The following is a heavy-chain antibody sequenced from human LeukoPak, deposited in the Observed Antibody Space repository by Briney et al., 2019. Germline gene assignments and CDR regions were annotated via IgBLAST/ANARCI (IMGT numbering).Heavy chain of an antibody. CDR1: GGSISSYY. Sequence: SEALSLTCTVSGGSISSYYWSWIRQPPGKGLEWIGYIYYSGSTNYNPSLKSRVTMSVDTSSNQFSLNVASVTAADTAIYYCARVRDDYFFDYWGQGILVTVSS. CDR2: IYYSGST. CDR3: ARVRDDYFFDY. V-gene: IGHV4-59*12. D-gene: IGHD3-3*01. J-gene: IGHJ4*02.